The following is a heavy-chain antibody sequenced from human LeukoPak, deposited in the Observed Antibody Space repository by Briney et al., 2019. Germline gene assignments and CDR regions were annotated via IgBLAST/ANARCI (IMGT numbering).Heavy chain of an antibody. CDR3: ANLGYCSGGSCYVFEC. D-gene: IGHD2-15*01. CDR1: GFILRNHA. Sequence: GGSLRLSCAASGFILRNHAMNWVRQAPGKGPEWVSGISDNGGSAYYADSVKGRFTISRDTSKNTLHLQMNSLRAEDTAVYYCANLGYCSGGSCYVFECWGQGTLVTVSS. CDR2: ISDNGGSA. J-gene: IGHJ4*02. V-gene: IGHV3-23*01.